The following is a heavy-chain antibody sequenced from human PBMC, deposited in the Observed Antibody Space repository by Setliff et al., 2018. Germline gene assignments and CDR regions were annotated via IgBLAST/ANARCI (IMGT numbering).Heavy chain of an antibody. CDR1: GYSFTIYW. J-gene: IGHJ3*02. D-gene: IGHD2-15*01. CDR3: ARLKYCSGGNCYGYAFDI. Sequence: PGESLKISCKHSGYSFTIYWIGWVRQMPGKGLGWMGIIYPGNSDTRYSPSFQGQVTFSADKSISTAYLRRSSLKASDTGMYYCARLKYCSGGNCYGYAFDIWGQGTLVTGSS. CDR2: IYPGNSDT. V-gene: IGHV5-51*01.